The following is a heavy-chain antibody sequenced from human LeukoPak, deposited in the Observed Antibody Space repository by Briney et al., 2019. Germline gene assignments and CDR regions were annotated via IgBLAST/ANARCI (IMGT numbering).Heavy chain of an antibody. CDR2: ISYDGSNK. CDR1: GFTFSSYA. CDR3: AKWRKNYYGSGSYGDYYYGMDV. D-gene: IGHD3-10*01. Sequence: GGSLRLSCAASGFTFSSYAMSWVRQAPGKGLEWVTVISYDGSNKYYADSVKGRFTISRDNSKNTLYLQMNSLRAEDTAVYYCAKWRKNYYGSGSYGDYYYGMDVWGQGTTVTVSS. J-gene: IGHJ6*02. V-gene: IGHV3-30*18.